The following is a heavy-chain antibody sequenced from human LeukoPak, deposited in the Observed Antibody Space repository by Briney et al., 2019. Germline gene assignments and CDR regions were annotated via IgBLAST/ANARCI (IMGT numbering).Heavy chain of an antibody. CDR1: GGSISSSSYY. CDR3: ARHIVVVVAATAYFDY. CDR2: IYYSGST. V-gene: IGHV4-39*01. J-gene: IGHJ4*02. Sequence: SETLSLTCTVSGGSISSSSYYWGWIRQPPGKGLEWIGSIYYSGSTYYNPSLKSRVTISVDTSKNQLSLKLSSVTAADTAVYYCARHIVVVVAATAYFDYWGQGTLVTVSS. D-gene: IGHD2-15*01.